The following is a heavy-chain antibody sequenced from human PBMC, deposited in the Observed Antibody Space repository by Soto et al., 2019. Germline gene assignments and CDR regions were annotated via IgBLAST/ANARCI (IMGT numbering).Heavy chain of an antibody. D-gene: IGHD4-17*01. J-gene: IGHJ6*02. CDR3: ARHDTVTTFYYYYYYGMDV. CDR2: IGPSDSYT. Sequence: LKISCKGSGYSFTSYWISWVRQMPGKGLEWMGRIGPSDSYTNYSPSFQGHVTISADKSISTAYLQWSSLKASDTAMYYCARHDTVTTFYYYYYYGMDVWGQGTTVTVSS. CDR1: GYSFTSYW. V-gene: IGHV5-10-1*01.